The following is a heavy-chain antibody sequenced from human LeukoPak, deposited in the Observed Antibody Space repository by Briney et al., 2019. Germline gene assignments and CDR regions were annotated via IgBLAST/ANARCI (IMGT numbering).Heavy chain of an antibody. J-gene: IGHJ5*02. CDR2: IYSGGST. CDR3: ARVIHVVVPAANVYNWFDP. CDR1: GFTVSSNY. Sequence: GGSLRLSCAASGFTVSSNYMSWVRQAPGKGLEWVSVIYSGGSTYYADSVKGRFTISRDNSKNTLYLQMNSLRAEDTAVYYCARVIHVVVPAANVYNWFDPWGQGTLVTVSS. V-gene: IGHV3-66*01. D-gene: IGHD2-2*01.